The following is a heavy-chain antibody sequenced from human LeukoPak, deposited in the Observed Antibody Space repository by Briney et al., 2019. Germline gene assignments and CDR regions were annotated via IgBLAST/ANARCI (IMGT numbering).Heavy chain of an antibody. D-gene: IGHD6-19*01. V-gene: IGHV4-39*01. Sequence: PSETLSLTCSVSGDSIRSHSYYWGWIRQPPGKGLEWIGSMYHSGSTFYNPSLKSRLTMSADTSNNQFSLKLNSVTAADTAVYYCARQTSAWYEVFDRWGQGTLVAVSS. CDR3: ARQTSAWYEVFDR. J-gene: IGHJ4*02. CDR1: GDSIRSHSYY. CDR2: MYHSGST.